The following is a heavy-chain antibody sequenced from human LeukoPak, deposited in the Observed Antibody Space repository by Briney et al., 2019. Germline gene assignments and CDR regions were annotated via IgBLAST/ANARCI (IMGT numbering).Heavy chain of an antibody. CDR1: GFTFSSYS. V-gene: IGHV3-48*01. D-gene: IGHD3-10*01. Sequence: PGGSLRLSCAASGFTFSSYSMNWVRQAPGKGLEWVSYISSSSSSTIYYADSVKGRFTISRDNAKNSLYLQMNSLRAEDTAVYYCARDHPVPLLSTDAFDIWGQGTMVTVSS. CDR2: ISSSSSSTI. CDR3: ARDHPVPLLSTDAFDI. J-gene: IGHJ3*02.